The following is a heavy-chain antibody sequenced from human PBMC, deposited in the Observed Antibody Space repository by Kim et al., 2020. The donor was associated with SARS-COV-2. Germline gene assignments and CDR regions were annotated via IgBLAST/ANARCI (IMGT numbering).Heavy chain of an antibody. CDR2: IYYSGST. D-gene: IGHD2-15*01. J-gene: IGHJ3*02. Sequence: SETLSLTCTVSGGSISSSTYYWGWIRQPPGKWLEWIGSIYYSGSTYYNPSLKSRVTISVDTSKNQFSLKLSSVTAADTAVYYCARQGVVVVVVASTRMAFDIWRQGTMVTV. CDR3: ARQGVVVVVVASTRMAFDI. V-gene: IGHV4-39*01. CDR1: GGSISSSTYY.